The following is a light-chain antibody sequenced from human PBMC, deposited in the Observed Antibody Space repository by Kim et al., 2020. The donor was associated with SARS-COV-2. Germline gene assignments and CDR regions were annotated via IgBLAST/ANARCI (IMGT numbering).Light chain of an antibody. CDR1: SSDVGGYDY. Sequence: GQSITRACSGTSSDVGGYDYVSWYQQHPGKAPTIIVYDVSNRPSGLSSRFSGSKSGNTASLTISGLQAEDEADYYCSSYTSSSTLVFGGGTKLTVL. CDR2: DVS. CDR3: SSYTSSSTLV. J-gene: IGLJ2*01. V-gene: IGLV2-14*04.